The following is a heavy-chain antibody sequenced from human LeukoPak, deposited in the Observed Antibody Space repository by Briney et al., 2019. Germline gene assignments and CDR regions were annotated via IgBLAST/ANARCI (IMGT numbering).Heavy chain of an antibody. CDR3: ARGRGSSSSSRKSLTDY. V-gene: IGHV4-34*01. Sequence: SETLSLTCAVYGGSFSGYYWRWIRQPPGKGLEWIGEINHSGSTNYNPSLKSRVTISVDTSKNQFSLKLSSVTAADTAVYYCARGRGSSSSSRKSLTDYWGQGTLVTVSS. CDR1: GGSFSGYY. CDR2: INHSGST. J-gene: IGHJ4*02. D-gene: IGHD6-6*01.